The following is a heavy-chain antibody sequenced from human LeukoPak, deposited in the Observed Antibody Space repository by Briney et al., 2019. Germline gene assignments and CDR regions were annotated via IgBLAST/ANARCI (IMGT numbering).Heavy chain of an antibody. J-gene: IGHJ6*03. Sequence: PSETLSLTCTVSGGSISSSSYYWGWIRQPPGKGLEWIGSIYHSGSTYYNPSLKSPVTIAVETSKNQFSLKLSSVTAADTAVYYCARDLGSSGWYHYYYYYMDVWGKGTTVTISS. CDR3: ARDLGSSGWYHYYYYYMDV. CDR1: GGSISSSSYY. D-gene: IGHD6-19*01. CDR2: IYHSGST. V-gene: IGHV4-39*07.